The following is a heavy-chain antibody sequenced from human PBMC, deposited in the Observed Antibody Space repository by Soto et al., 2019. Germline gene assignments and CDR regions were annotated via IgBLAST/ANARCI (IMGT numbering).Heavy chain of an antibody. J-gene: IGHJ4*02. Sequence: GASVKVSCKASGYTFTSYAMHLGRQAPGQRLEWMGWINAGNSDTNYSQKFQGRVTISSDTSASTAYMELSSLRSEDTAVYYCASNYYDSSGYWFLGYWGQGTLVTVSS. CDR1: GYTFTSYA. V-gene: IGHV1-3*01. CDR3: ASNYYDSSGYWFLGY. CDR2: INAGNSDT. D-gene: IGHD3-22*01.